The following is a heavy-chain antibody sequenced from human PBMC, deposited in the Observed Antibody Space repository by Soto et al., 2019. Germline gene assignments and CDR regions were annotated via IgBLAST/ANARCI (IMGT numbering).Heavy chain of an antibody. CDR1: GYSFTIYW. Sequence: GESLKISCNGSGYSFTIYWIGWVRQMPGKGLEWMGIIYPGDSDTRYSPSFQGQVTISADKSISTAYLQWSSLKASDTAMYYCARGTYYYDSSGYLSHYYGMDVWGQGTTVTVSS. J-gene: IGHJ6*02. CDR2: IYPGDSDT. V-gene: IGHV5-51*01. D-gene: IGHD3-22*01. CDR3: ARGTYYYDSSGYLSHYYGMDV.